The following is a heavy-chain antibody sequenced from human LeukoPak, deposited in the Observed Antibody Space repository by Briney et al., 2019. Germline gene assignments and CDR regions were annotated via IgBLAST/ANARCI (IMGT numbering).Heavy chain of an antibody. CDR3: ARERLIAGSTVFDY. D-gene: IGHD2/OR15-2a*01. CDR1: GDSISSHY. Sequence: SETLSLTCTVSGDSISSHYWSWIRQPPGKGLEWIGCIYCSGSTNYNPSLKSRITIPVDTSNNQFSLKLSSVTAADTAVYYCARERLIAGSTVFDYWGQGTLVTVSS. J-gene: IGHJ4*02. V-gene: IGHV4-59*11. CDR2: IYCSGST.